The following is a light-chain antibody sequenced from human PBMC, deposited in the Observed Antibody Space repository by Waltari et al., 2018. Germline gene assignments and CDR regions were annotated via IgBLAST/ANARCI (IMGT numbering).Light chain of an antibody. CDR3: ASWDDSLNGHWV. J-gene: IGLJ3*02. CDR1: SSNLGHNV. CDR2: RND. Sequence: QSVLTQPPSASGTPGQRVTISCSGTSSNLGHNVVNWYQQVPGTAPKLLIYRNDLRPSGVPDRFSASKSGTSASLAINGLQSEDEAEYYCASWDDSLNGHWVFGGGTKVTVL. V-gene: IGLV1-44*01.